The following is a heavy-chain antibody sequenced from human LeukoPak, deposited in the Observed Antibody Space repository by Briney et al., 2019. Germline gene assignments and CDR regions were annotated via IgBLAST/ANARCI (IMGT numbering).Heavy chain of an antibody. CDR1: GYTFPSYG. V-gene: IGHV1-18*01. Sequence: VASVKVSCKASGYTFPSYGISWVRQAPGQGLEWMGWIRVYNGKTNYTQKLQGRVTMTTDTSTNTAFMKLRSLRSDDTAVYYCARGEYDILTGYYDWWGQGTLVTVSS. J-gene: IGHJ4*02. CDR2: IRVYNGKT. CDR3: ARGEYDILTGYYDW. D-gene: IGHD3-9*01.